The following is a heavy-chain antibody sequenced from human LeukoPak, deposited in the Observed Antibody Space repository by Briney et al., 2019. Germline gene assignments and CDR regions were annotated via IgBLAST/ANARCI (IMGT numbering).Heavy chain of an antibody. CDR2: IKSKTDGGTT. V-gene: IGHV3-15*01. CDR3: NTYTLLRCFGFDY. Sequence: AGSLRLSCAPYGLTLSNAWMSCDRQAPEKGREWDGRIKSKTDGGTTDYAAAVKGRFTISSDDSKNTLYLQMNSLKTEDTAVYYCNTYTLLRCFGFDYWGQGTLVTVSS. J-gene: IGHJ4*02. CDR1: GLTLSNAW. D-gene: IGHD3-9*01.